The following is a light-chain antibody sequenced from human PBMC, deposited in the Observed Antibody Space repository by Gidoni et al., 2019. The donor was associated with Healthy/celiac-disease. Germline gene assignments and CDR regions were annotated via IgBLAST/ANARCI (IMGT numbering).Light chain of an antibody. J-gene: IGKJ4*01. Sequence: EIGLTQSPATLSLSPGERATLSCRASQSVSSYLAWYQQKPGQAPRLLIYDASNRATGIPARFSGSVSGTDFTLTISSLEPEDFAVYYCQQRSNWSLTFGGGTKVEIK. CDR3: QQRSNWSLT. V-gene: IGKV3-11*01. CDR1: QSVSSY. CDR2: DAS.